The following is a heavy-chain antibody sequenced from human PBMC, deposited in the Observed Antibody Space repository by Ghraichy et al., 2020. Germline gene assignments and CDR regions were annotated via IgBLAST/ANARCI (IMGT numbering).Heavy chain of an antibody. CDR2: ISWNSGSI. Sequence: GGSLRLSCAASGFTFDDYAMHWVRQAPGKGLEWVSGISWNSGSIGYADSVKGRFTISRDNAKNSLYLQMNSLRAEDTALYYCAKDIGRIAVAGMVDYWGQRTLVTVSS. V-gene: IGHV3-9*01. J-gene: IGHJ4*02. CDR1: GFTFDDYA. D-gene: IGHD6-19*01. CDR3: AKDIGRIAVAGMVDY.